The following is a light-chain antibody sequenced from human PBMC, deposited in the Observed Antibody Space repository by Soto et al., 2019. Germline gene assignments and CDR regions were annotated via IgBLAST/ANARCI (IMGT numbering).Light chain of an antibody. J-gene: IGKJ3*01. CDR1: QSISSS. Sequence: DIQMTQSPSSLSASVGDRVTITCRASQSISSSLNWYQQKPGKAPKLLIYAASSLQSRVPSRFSGSGSGTDFTLTISSLQPEDFATYYCQQTYLTSLFTFGHVTKVEI. CDR2: AAS. CDR3: QQTYLTSLFT. V-gene: IGKV1-39*01.